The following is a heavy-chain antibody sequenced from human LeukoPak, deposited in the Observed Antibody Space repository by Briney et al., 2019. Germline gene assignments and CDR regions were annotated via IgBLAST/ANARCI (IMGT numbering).Heavy chain of an antibody. D-gene: IGHD3-3*01. J-gene: IGHJ5*02. Sequence: GGSLRLSCAASGFTFSSYGMHWVRQAPGKGLEGVAFIRYDGSNKYYAESVNGRFTISRDNSKNTLYLQMNSLRAEDTAVYYCARDRRMTLFGVVMRWFDPWGQGALVTVSS. CDR2: IRYDGSNK. CDR1: GFTFSSYG. CDR3: ARDRRMTLFGVVMRWFDP. V-gene: IGHV3-30*02.